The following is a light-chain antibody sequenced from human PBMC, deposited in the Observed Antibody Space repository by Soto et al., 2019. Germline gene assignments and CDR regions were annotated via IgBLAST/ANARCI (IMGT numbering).Light chain of an antibody. Sequence: QSLLTQPRSLSGSPGQSVTISCTGTSSDVGGYNYVSWYQQHPGKAPKLMIYDVTTRPSGVPDRFSGSKSGNTASLTISGLQAEDEADYYCSSHAGSSVVFGTGTKVTAL. CDR3: SSHAGSSVV. V-gene: IGLV2-11*01. CDR1: SSDVGGYNY. J-gene: IGLJ1*01. CDR2: DVT.